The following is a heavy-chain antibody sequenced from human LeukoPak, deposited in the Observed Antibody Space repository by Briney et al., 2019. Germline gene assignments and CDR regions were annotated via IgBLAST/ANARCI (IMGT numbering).Heavy chain of an antibody. CDR3: ARAPPGEYQLPYYFDY. Sequence: PSETLSLTCAVSGGSISSSNWWGWVPQPPGKGRGWIGEIYHSGSTNYNPSLKSRVTISVDKSKNQFSLKLSSLTAADTAVYYCARAPPGEYQLPYYFDYWGQGTLVTVSS. J-gene: IGHJ4*02. V-gene: IGHV4-4*02. CDR2: IYHSGST. D-gene: IGHD2-2*01. CDR1: GGSISSSNW.